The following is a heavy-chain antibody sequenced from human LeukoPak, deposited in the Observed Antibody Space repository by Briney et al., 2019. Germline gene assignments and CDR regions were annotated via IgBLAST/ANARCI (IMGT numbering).Heavy chain of an antibody. CDR1: GFTFSSYS. J-gene: IGHJ4*02. CDR3: ARELASGD. Sequence: GGSLRLSCAASGFTFSSYSMNWVRQAPGKGLVWVSQINTDGNSTTYADSVKGRFTVSRDNAKNTLYLQMNSLRAEDTAVYYCARELASGDWGQGTLVTVSS. D-gene: IGHD6-13*01. CDR2: INTDGNST. V-gene: IGHV3-74*01.